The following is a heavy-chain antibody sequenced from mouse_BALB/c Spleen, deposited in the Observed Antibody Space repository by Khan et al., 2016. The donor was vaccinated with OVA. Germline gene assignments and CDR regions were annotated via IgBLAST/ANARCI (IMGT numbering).Heavy chain of an antibody. D-gene: IGHD2-2*01. CDR2: INPSTGYT. J-gene: IGHJ4*01. CDR1: GYTFTSYW. CDR3: ARCRVWLKAMDY. V-gene: IGHV1-7*01. Sequence: QVQLKQSGAELAKPGASVKMSCKASGYTFTSYWMHWVKQRPGQGLEWIGYINPSTGYTEYNQKFKAKATLPADKSSSQAYMHLSSLTSEDSAVYYCARCRVWLKAMDYWGQGTSVTVSS.